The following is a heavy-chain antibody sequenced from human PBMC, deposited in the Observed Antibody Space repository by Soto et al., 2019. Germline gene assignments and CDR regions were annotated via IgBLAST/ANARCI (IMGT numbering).Heavy chain of an antibody. V-gene: IGHV3-15*01. Sequence: GGSLSLSCAASGFPFSNAWLSWVGRAPGRGLGWVGRFKSKTDGGTTDYAAPVKGRFTISKDDSNNTLFLQMNSLKTGDTAVYYCTAPCSGGSCYLDWGQGTLVTVSS. D-gene: IGHD2-15*01. CDR3: TAPCSGGSCYLD. CDR1: GFPFSNAW. CDR2: FKSKTDGGTT. J-gene: IGHJ4*02.